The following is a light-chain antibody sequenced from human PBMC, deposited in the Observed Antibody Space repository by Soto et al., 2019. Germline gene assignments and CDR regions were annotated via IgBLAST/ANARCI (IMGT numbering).Light chain of an antibody. Sequence: QSVLTQPPSASGSPGQSVTISCTGASSDVGGYNYVSWYQQHPSKAPKLMIYEVSKRPSGAPDRFSGSKSGNTASLTVSGLQAEDEADYYCSSYAGNNDLVFGGGTKLTVL. V-gene: IGLV2-8*01. CDR2: EVS. CDR3: SSYAGNNDLV. CDR1: SSDVGGYNY. J-gene: IGLJ2*01.